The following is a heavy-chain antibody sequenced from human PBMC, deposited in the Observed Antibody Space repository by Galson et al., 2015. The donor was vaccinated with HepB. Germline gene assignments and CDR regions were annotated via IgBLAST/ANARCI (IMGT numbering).Heavy chain of an antibody. D-gene: IGHD3-10*01. CDR1: GFTFRKYW. CDR2: INSDGSST. V-gene: IGHV3-74*01. J-gene: IGHJ4*02. Sequence: SLRLSCAASGFTFRKYWMHWVRQAPGKGLVWVSHINSDGSSTTYADSVKGRFTISRDNAKSTLYLQMNSLRAEDTAVYYCARDLNYGSGSYNGYFDYWGQGALVTVSS. CDR3: ARDLNYGSGSYNGYFDY.